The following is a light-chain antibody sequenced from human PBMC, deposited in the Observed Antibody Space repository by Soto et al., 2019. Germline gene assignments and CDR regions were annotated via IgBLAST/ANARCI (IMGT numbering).Light chain of an antibody. CDR2: SNN. J-gene: IGLJ2*01. CDR3: AAWDASLNGVI. CDR1: SSNIGTYT. Sequence: QSVLTQPPSASGTPGQRVPTPCSGRSSNIGTYTVNWYQQVPGTAPKLLIYSNNQRPSGVPDRFSGSKSGTSASLAISGLQSEDEADYYCAAWDASLNGVIFGGGTKLTVL. V-gene: IGLV1-44*01.